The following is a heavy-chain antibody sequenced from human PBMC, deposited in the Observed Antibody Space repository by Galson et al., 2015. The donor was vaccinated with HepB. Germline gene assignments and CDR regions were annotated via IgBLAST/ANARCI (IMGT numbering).Heavy chain of an antibody. J-gene: IGHJ5*02. D-gene: IGHD2-2*02. CDR1: GYTFSSFS. V-gene: IGHV1-2*02. CDR2: INPNSGGT. Sequence: SVKVSCKASGYTFSSFSITWVRQAPGQGLEWMGWINPNSGGTNYAQKFQGRVTMTRDTSISTAYMELSRLRSDDTAVYYCARGLVVVPAAIIWFDPWGQGTLVTVSS. CDR3: ARGLVVVPAAIIWFDP.